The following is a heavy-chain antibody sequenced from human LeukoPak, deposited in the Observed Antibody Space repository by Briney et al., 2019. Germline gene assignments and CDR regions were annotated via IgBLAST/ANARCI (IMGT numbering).Heavy chain of an antibody. V-gene: IGHV1-69*13. CDR1: GGTFSSYA. Sequence: SVKVSCKASGGTFSSYAISWVRQAPGQGLEWMGGIIPIFGTANYAQKFQGRVTITADESTSTAYMELSSLRSEDTAVCYCARDRVDTAMVKGFDYWGQGTLVTVSS. CDR2: IIPIFGTA. CDR3: ARDRVDTAMVKGFDY. J-gene: IGHJ4*02. D-gene: IGHD5-18*01.